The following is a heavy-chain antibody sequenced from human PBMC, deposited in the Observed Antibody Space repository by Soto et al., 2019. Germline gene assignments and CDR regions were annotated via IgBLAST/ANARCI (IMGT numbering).Heavy chain of an antibody. J-gene: IGHJ4*02. CDR2: ISGSGGST. CDR1: GFTFSSYA. Sequence: GGSLRLSCAASGFTFSSYAMSWVRQAPGKGLEWVSAISGSGGSTYYADSVKGRFTISRDNSKNTLYLQMNSLRAEDTAVYYCAKTATGDYDFWSGYFFDYWGQGTLVTVSS. D-gene: IGHD3-3*01. V-gene: IGHV3-23*01. CDR3: AKTATGDYDFWSGYFFDY.